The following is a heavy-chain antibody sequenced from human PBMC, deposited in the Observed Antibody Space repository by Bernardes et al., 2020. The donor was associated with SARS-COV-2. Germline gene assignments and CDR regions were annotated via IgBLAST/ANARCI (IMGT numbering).Heavy chain of an antibody. D-gene: IGHD2-2*01. J-gene: IGHJ5*02. V-gene: IGHV1-2*02. Sequence: ASVKVSCKASGYTFTGYYMHWVRQAPGQGLEWMGWINPNSGGTNYAQKFQGRVTMTKDTSISTAYMELSRLRSDDTAVYYCARGGPYCSSTSCSLNWFDPWSQGTLVTVSS. CDR3: ARGGPYCSSTSCSLNWFDP. CDR2: INPNSGGT. CDR1: GYTFTGYY.